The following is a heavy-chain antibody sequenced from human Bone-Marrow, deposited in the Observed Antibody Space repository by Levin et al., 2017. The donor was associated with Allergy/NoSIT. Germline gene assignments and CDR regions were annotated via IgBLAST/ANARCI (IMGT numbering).Heavy chain of an antibody. V-gene: IGHV3-53*01. CDR2: IYSGGST. D-gene: IGHD3-22*01. CDR3: ARAGYYDSSGYYSRGGMDV. J-gene: IGHJ6*02. Sequence: SCAASGFTISSNYMSWVRQAPGKGLEWVSVIYSGGSTYYADSVKGRFTISRDNSKNTLYLQMNSLRAEDTAVYYCARAGYYDSSGYYSRGGMDVWGQGTTVTVSS. CDR1: GFTISSNY.